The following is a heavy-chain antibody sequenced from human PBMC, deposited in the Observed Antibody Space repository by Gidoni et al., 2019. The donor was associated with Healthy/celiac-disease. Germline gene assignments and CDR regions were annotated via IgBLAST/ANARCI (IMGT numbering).Heavy chain of an antibody. J-gene: IGHJ6*03. CDR2: IYYSGST. CDR1: RGSISSYY. D-gene: IGHD6-13*01. Sequence: QVQLQESGPGLVKPSETLSLTCTVSRGSISSYYWSWIRHPPGKGLEWMWYIYYSGSTNYNPSLKSRVTISVDTSKNQFSLKLSSVTAADTAVYYCAREIAAAGTRGAYYYYYMDVWGKGTTVTVSS. V-gene: IGHV4-59*12. CDR3: AREIAAAGTRGAYYYYYMDV.